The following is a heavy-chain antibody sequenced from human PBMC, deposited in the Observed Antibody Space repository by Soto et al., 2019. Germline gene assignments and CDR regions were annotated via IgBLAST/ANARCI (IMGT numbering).Heavy chain of an antibody. V-gene: IGHV3-23*01. Sequence: GGSLRLSCAASGFTFSSYAMSWVRQAPGKGLEWVSAISGSGGSTYYADSVKGRFTISRDNSKNTLYLQMNSLRAEDTAVYYCAKDSELTVTTCVFDYWGQGTLVTVSS. CDR1: GFTFSSYA. D-gene: IGHD4-4*01. CDR2: ISGSGGST. J-gene: IGHJ4*02. CDR3: AKDSELTVTTCVFDY.